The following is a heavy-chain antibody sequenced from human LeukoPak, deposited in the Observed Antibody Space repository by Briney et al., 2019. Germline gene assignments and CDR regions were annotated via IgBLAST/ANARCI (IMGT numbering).Heavy chain of an antibody. V-gene: IGHV4-34*01. CDR1: GGSFSGYY. J-gene: IGHJ4*02. D-gene: IGHD6-13*01. CDR2: INHSGST. CDR3: ARVSGDGYSSSWYAGHRGKGFDY. Sequence: SETLSLTCAVYGGSFSGYYWSWIRQPPGKGLEWIGEINHSGSTNYNPSLKSRVTISVDTSKNQFAVKLSSVTAADTAVYCCARVSGDGYSSSWYAGHRGKGFDYWGQGTLVTVSS.